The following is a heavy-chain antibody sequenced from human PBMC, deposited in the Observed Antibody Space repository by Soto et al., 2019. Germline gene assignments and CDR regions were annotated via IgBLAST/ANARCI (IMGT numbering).Heavy chain of an antibody. D-gene: IGHD4-17*01. CDR2: INPRDATT. Sequence: QVQLVQSGAEVKKPGASVKISCKASGYTLSSYYMHWVRQAPGQGLEWMGIINPRDATTDYPPKFQGRVTMTRDTSTSTVYMELKSLTSEDTAVYYCSRAPYSDNEDHWGQGTLVTVSS. CDR1: GYTLSSYY. J-gene: IGHJ4*02. CDR3: SRAPYSDNEDH. V-gene: IGHV1-46*01.